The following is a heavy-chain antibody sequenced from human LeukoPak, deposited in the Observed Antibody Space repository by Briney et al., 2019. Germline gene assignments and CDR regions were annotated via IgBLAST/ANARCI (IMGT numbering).Heavy chain of an antibody. J-gene: IGHJ6*03. CDR3: AKTSRNSYYYYMDV. V-gene: IGHV3-23*01. CDR1: GFTFSTYA. CDR2: ISGSGGST. Sequence: GGSLRLSCAASGFTFSTYAMSWVRQAPGKGLEWVSAISGSGGSTYYADSVKGRFTISRDNSKNTLYLQMNSLRAEDTAVYYCAKTSRNSYYYYMDVWGKGTTVTVSS.